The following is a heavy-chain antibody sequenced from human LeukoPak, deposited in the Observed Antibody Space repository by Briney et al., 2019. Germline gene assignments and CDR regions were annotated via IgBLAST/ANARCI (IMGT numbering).Heavy chain of an antibody. J-gene: IGHJ4*02. D-gene: IGHD3-10*01. V-gene: IGHV3-23*01. CDR2: ISGSGGST. CDR3: ARAFGAWFGELLFGYYFDY. CDR1: GFTFSSYA. Sequence: GGSLRLSCAASGFTFSSYAMSWVRQAPGKGLEWVSAISGSGGSTYYADSVKGRFTISRDNAKNSLYLQMNSLRAEDTAVYYCARAFGAWFGELLFGYYFDYWGQGTLVTVSS.